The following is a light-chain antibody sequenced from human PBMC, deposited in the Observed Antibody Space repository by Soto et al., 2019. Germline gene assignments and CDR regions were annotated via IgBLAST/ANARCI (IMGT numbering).Light chain of an antibody. CDR3: TAYAGSNNFV. CDR1: SSDVGGDNY. V-gene: IGLV2-14*01. J-gene: IGLJ1*01. CDR2: EVS. Sequence: QSVLTQPASVSGSPGQSITISCTGTSSDVGGDNYVSWYQQHPGRAPKLMIYEVSNRPSGVSNRFSGSKSGPTASLTIPGLQTEDEAEYYCTAYAGSNNFVFGKGTKVTVL.